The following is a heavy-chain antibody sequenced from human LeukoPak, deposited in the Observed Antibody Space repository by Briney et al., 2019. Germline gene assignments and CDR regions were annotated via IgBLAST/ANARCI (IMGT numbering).Heavy chain of an antibody. CDR1: GGSFSGYY. D-gene: IGHD6-13*01. CDR2: INHSGST. Sequence: PSETLSLTCAVYGGSFSGYYWSWIRQPPGKGLEWIGEINHSGSTNYNPSLKSRVTISVDTSKNQFSLKLSSVTAADTAVYYCARGLIAAAGTAIRYWGQGTLVTVSS. J-gene: IGHJ4*02. CDR3: ARGLIAAAGTAIRY. V-gene: IGHV4-34*01.